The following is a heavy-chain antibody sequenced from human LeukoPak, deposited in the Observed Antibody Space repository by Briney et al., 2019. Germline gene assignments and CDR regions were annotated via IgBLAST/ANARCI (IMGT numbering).Heavy chain of an antibody. CDR1: GFTFTSYW. V-gene: IGHV3-7*01. CDR3: ARLIHQWALDY. J-gene: IGHJ4*02. D-gene: IGHD3-16*01. CDR2: IKQDGSEK. Sequence: GGSLRLSCVASGFTFTSYWMSWVRQAPRKGLEWVANIKQDGSEKYYVDSVKGRFTISRDNAKNSLYLQMNSLRAEDTAVYYCARLIHQWALDYWGQGTLVTVSS.